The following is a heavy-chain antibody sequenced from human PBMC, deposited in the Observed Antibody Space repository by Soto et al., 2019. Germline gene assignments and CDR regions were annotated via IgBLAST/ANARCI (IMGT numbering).Heavy chain of an antibody. J-gene: IGHJ6*02. D-gene: IGHD6-6*01. Sequence: EVQLVESGGGLVQPGGSLRLSCAASGFTFSSYDMHWVRQATGKGLEWVSAIGTAGDTYYPGSAKGRFTISRENAKNALYLQMNSLRAGDTAVYYCARDARDSYGMDVWGQGTTVTVSS. CDR2: IGTAGDT. CDR3: ARDARDSYGMDV. V-gene: IGHV3-13*01. CDR1: GFTFSSYD.